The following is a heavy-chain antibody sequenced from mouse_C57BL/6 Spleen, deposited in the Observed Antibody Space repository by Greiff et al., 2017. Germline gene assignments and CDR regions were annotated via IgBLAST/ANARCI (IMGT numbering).Heavy chain of an antibody. Sequence: VQLQQPGAELVMPGASVKLSCKASGYTFTSYWMHWVKQRPGQGLEWIGEIDPSDSYTNYTQKFKGKSTLTVNKSSSPASMQLSSLTSEDSAVYYCAKGRGYYFDYGGQVTTLPVSS. CDR1: GYTFTSYW. J-gene: IGHJ2*01. D-gene: IGHD3-3*01. CDR2: IDPSDSYT. CDR3: AKGRGYYFDY. V-gene: IGHV1-69*01.